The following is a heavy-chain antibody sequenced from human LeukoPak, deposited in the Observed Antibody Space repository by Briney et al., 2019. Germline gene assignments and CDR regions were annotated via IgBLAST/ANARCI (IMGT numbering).Heavy chain of an antibody. J-gene: IGHJ4*02. CDR1: GYSISSGYY. D-gene: IGHD4-17*01. Sequence: SETLSLTCTVSGYSISSGYYWGWIRQPPGKGLEWIGSIYHSGSTYYNPSLKSRVTISVDTSKNQFSLKLSSVTAADTAVYYCARVKMTTFDYWGQGTLVTVSS. CDR3: ARVKMTTFDY. CDR2: IYHSGST. V-gene: IGHV4-38-2*02.